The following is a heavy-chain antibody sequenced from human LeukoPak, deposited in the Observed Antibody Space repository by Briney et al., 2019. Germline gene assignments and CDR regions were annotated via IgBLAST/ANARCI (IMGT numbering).Heavy chain of an antibody. J-gene: IGHJ4*02. D-gene: IGHD6-25*01. V-gene: IGHV4-4*02. Sequence: SETLSLTCGVSGGSVSSTNWWTWIRQPPGKGLEWIGEVHLNGRTNFNPSLKSRLTMSVDLSENHVSLKLTSVTAADTAVYYCAREGGFYRPLDYSGQGTLVTVSS. CDR2: VHLNGRT. CDR3: AREGGFYRPLDY. CDR1: GGSVSSTNW.